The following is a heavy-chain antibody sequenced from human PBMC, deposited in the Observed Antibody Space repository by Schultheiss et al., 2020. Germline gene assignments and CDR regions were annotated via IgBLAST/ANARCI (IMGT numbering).Heavy chain of an antibody. V-gene: IGHV1-2*02. J-gene: IGHJ3*02. CDR1: GYSFIGYY. CDR2: INPNSGGT. D-gene: IGHD3/OR15-3a*01. Sequence: ASVKVSCKASGYSFIGYYMHWVRQAPGQGLEWMGWINPNSGGTNYLQKFQGRVTMTRDTSITTAYMEVKRLTYDDTAVYYCARGRDAGLDVFDIWGQGTVVTVSS. CDR3: ARGRDAGLDVFDI.